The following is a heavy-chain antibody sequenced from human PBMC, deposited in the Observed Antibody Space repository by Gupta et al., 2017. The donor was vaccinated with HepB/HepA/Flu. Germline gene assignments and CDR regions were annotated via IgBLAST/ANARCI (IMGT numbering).Heavy chain of an antibody. D-gene: IGHD2-8*01. CDR2: IYWDDDK. CDR3: AHLQTNGELDWEFDL. V-gene: IGHV2-5*02. J-gene: IGHJ2*01. Sequence: QITLKESGPTLLKPTQTLTLTCTFSWFSLSTSGVGVGWIRQPPGKALAGLALIYWDDDKRYSTSLKSRLNITKENSKNKVVSTMTNMDPVDTATYYCAHLQTNGELDWEFDLGGRGTLVTVSS. CDR1: WFSLSTSGVG.